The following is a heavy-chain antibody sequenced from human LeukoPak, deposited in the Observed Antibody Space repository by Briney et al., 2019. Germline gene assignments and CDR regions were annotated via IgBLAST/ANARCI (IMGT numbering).Heavy chain of an antibody. D-gene: IGHD6-13*01. J-gene: IGHJ4*02. CDR1: GFTFSSYA. CDR2: ISGSGGST. Sequence: PGGSLRLSCAASGFTFSSYAMSWVRQAPGKRLEWVSAISGSGGSTYYADSVKGRFTISRDNSKNTLYLQMNSLRAEDTAVYYCARARWGIAAAGTDYWGQGTLVTVSS. CDR3: ARARWGIAAAGTDY. V-gene: IGHV3-23*01.